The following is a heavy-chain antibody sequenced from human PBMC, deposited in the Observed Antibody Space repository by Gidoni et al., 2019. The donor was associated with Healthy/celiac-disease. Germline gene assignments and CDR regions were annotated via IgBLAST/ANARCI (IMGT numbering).Heavy chain of an antibody. CDR2: IYPSGST. V-gene: IGHV4-30-2*01. CDR3: ARVVVAATPPYFDY. CDR1: GGSISSGGYS. J-gene: IGHJ4*02. Sequence: QLQLQESGSGLVKPSQTLSLTCAVSGGSISSGGYSWSWIRQPPGKGLEWIGYIYPSGSTYYNPSLKSRVTISVDRSKNQFSLKLSSVTAADTAVYYCARVVVAATPPYFDYWGQGTLVTVSS. D-gene: IGHD2-15*01.